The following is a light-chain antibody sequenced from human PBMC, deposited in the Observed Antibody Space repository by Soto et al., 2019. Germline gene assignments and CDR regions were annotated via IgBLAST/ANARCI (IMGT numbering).Light chain of an antibody. Sequence: IVLTQSPGTLSLSPGDRATLSCRASQSVNRFLAWFQQKPGQAPRLLIYGASNRATGIPDRFSGSGSETEFTLTITSLEPVDFAVYYCHHYVGSPWAFGQGTKVEIK. V-gene: IGKV3-20*01. CDR2: GAS. CDR3: HHYVGSPWA. J-gene: IGKJ1*01. CDR1: QSVNRF.